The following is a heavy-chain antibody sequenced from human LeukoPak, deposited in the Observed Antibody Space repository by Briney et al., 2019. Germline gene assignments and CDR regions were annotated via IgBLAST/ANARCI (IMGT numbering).Heavy chain of an antibody. CDR2: ISYDGSNK. D-gene: IGHD3-10*01. J-gene: IGHJ2*01. CDR3: ARDFGAF. Sequence: GGSLRLSCAASGFTFSNYAMHWVRQAPGKGLEWVAVISYDGSNKYYADSVKGRFTISRDNSKNTLYLQMNSLRAEDTAVYYCARDFGAFWGRGTLATVSS. V-gene: IGHV3-30-3*01. CDR1: GFTFSNYA.